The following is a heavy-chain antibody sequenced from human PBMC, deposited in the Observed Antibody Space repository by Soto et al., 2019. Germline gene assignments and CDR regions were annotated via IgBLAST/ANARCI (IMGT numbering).Heavy chain of an antibody. J-gene: IGHJ6*02. CDR3: ARAYSGRLPRRADYYYPMDV. D-gene: IGHD2-15*01. Sequence: EVQVVESGGGVVEPGGSLRLSCAASGFTLSAYDMHWVRQAEGKGLEWVSALGAADDPYYLVSVKGRFTISRENAKNSLYLQMNNLRAGDTAVYYCARAYSGRLPRRADYYYPMDVWGQGTTVTVSS. CDR2: LGAADDP. CDR1: GFTLSAYD. V-gene: IGHV3-13*05.